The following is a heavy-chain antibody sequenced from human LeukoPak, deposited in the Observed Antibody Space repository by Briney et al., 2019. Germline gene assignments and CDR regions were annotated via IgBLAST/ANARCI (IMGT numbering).Heavy chain of an antibody. J-gene: IGHJ6*02. CDR1: GFTFSSYG. CDR2: IRYDGSNK. Sequence: GESLKISCAASGFTFSSYGMHWVRQAPGKGLEWVAFIRYDGSNKYYADSVKGRFTISRDNSKNTLYLQMNSLRAEDTAVYYCAKPKQQLVPYGMDVWGQGTTVTVSS. CDR3: AKPKQQLVPYGMDV. V-gene: IGHV3-30*02. D-gene: IGHD6-13*01.